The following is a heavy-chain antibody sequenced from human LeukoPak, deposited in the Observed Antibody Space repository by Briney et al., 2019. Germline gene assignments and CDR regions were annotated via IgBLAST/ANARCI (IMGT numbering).Heavy chain of an antibody. J-gene: IGHJ3*02. V-gene: IGHV1-2*02. Sequence: ASVKVSCKASGYTFTGYYMHWVRQAPGQGFEWMGWINPNSGGTNYAQKFQGRVTMTRDTSISTAYMELSWLRSDDTAVYYCARRLIRGYCSSTSCPGAFDIWGQGTMVTVSS. CDR2: INPNSGGT. D-gene: IGHD2-2*01. CDR1: GYTFTGYY. CDR3: ARRLIRGYCSSTSCPGAFDI.